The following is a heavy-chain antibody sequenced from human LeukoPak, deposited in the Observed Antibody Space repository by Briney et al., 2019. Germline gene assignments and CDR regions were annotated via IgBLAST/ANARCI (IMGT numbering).Heavy chain of an antibody. CDR2: IKQDGSEK. J-gene: IGHJ4*02. CDR1: GITFSSYG. CDR3: ARASDTAMVYIGYFDY. V-gene: IGHV3-7*01. D-gene: IGHD5-18*01. Sequence: PGGTLRLSCAASGITFSSYGMSWVRQAPGKGLEWVANIKQDGSEKYYVDSVKGRFTISRDNAKNSLYLQMNSLRAEDTAVYYCARASDTAMVYIGYFDYWGQGTLVTVSS.